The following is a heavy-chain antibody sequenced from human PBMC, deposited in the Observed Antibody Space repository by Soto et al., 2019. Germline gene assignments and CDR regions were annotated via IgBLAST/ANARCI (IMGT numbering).Heavy chain of an antibody. J-gene: IGHJ6*03. CDR2: IYPGDSDT. CDR3: ARGIVDTATYYYYYYMDV. D-gene: IGHD5-18*01. V-gene: IGHV5-51*01. CDR1: GYSFTSYW. Sequence: PWESLKISCKGSGYSFTSYWIGWVRQMPGKGLEWMGIIYPGDSDTRYSPSFQGQVTISADKSISTAYLQWSSLKASDTAMYYCARGIVDTATYYYYYYMDVWGKGTTVTVSS.